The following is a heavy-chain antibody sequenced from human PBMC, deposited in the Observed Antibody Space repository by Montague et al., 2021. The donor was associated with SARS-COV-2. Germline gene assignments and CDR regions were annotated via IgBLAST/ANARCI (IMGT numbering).Heavy chain of an antibody. V-gene: IGHV3-7*01. CDR1: GFTFSSNW. Sequence: SLGLSCAASGFTFSSNWMSWARQAPGKGLEWVANIKPDGSAGYYVDSVKGRFTISRDNAKNSLYLQMNSLRAEDTAVYYCAKGSVWGQGTTVTVSS. CDR2: IKPDGSAG. J-gene: IGHJ6*02. CDR3: AKGSV.